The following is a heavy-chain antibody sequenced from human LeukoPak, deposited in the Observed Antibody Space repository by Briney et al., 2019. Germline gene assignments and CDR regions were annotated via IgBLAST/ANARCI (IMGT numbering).Heavy chain of an antibody. CDR2: ISSSGSTI. V-gene: IGHV3-48*03. D-gene: IGHD3-3*01. CDR3: AREGVYDSWDY. J-gene: IGHJ4*02. CDR1: GFTFSSYE. Sequence: GGSLRLSCAASGFTFSSYEMNWVRQAPGKGLVWVSYISSSGSTIYYADSVKGRFTISRDNAKNSLYLQTNSLRAEDTAVYYCAREGVYDSWDYWGQGTLVTVSS.